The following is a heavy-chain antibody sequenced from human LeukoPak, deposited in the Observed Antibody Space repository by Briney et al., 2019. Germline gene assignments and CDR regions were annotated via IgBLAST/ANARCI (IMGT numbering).Heavy chain of an antibody. J-gene: IGHJ4*02. Sequence: GGSLRLSCAASGFTFSSYGMHWVRQAPGKGLEWVAVISYDGGNRYYADSVKGRFTISRDNSKNTLYLQMNSLRAEDTAVYYCAKDYKRGAAGTRLFDYWGQGTLVTVSS. CDR1: GFTFSSYG. D-gene: IGHD6-13*01. CDR3: AKDYKRGAAGTRLFDY. V-gene: IGHV3-30*18. CDR2: ISYDGGNR.